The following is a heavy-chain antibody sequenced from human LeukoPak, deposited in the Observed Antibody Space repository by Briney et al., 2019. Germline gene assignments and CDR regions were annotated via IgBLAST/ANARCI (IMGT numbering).Heavy chain of an antibody. J-gene: IGHJ4*02. Sequence: GGSLRLSCAASGFTVSTYWMSWVAQAPGKGLEWLANIRHDAGEKYYVDSVKGRFTISRDNAKNSLYLQMSSLRAEDTAVYYCARYWNGGNYDYWGQGTLVTVSS. CDR3: ARYWNGGNYDY. CDR2: IRHDAGEK. V-gene: IGHV3-7*04. CDR1: GFTVSTYW. D-gene: IGHD1-1*01.